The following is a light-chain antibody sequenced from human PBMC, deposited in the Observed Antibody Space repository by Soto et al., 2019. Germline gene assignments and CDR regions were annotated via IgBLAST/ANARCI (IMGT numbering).Light chain of an antibody. Sequence: QTALTQHPSASGSPGQSVTISCTGTSSDVGGYDYVSWYQQHPGKAPKLMIYEVTIRPSGVSDRFSGSKSGNTASLTVSGLQAEDEADYYCSSYTGGNPSYVFGTGTKVTVL. J-gene: IGLJ1*01. CDR3: SSYTGGNPSYV. CDR1: SSDVGGYDY. V-gene: IGLV2-8*01. CDR2: EVT.